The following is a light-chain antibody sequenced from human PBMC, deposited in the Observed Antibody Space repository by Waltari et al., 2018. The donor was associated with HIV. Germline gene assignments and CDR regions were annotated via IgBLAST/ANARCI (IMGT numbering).Light chain of an antibody. Sequence: QLVLTQSPPASASLGASVKLTCPPSSGPRSYAIAWHQQQPEKGPRYLMKLNSDGSHSKGDGIPDRFSGSSSGAERYLTISSLQSEDEADYYCQTWGTGIWVFGGGTKLTVL. CDR3: QTWGTGIWV. CDR2: LNSDGSH. CDR1: SGPRSYA. V-gene: IGLV4-69*01. J-gene: IGLJ3*02.